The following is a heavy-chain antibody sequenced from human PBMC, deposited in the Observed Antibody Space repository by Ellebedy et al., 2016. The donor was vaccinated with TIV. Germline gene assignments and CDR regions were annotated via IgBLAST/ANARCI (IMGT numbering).Heavy chain of an antibody. CDR3: AKDPVVFGVVIQMPDYYYYMDV. Sequence: GESLKISXAASGFTFSSYWMSWVRQAPGKGLEWVANIKQDGSNKYYADSVKGRFTISRDNSKNTLYLQMNSLRAEDTAVYYCAKDPVVFGVVIQMPDYYYYMDVWGKGTTVTVSS. D-gene: IGHD3-3*01. J-gene: IGHJ6*03. V-gene: IGHV3-7*01. CDR2: IKQDGSNK. CDR1: GFTFSSYW.